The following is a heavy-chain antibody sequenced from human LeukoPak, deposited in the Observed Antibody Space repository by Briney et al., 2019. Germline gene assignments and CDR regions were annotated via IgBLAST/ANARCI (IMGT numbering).Heavy chain of an antibody. J-gene: IGHJ1*01. Sequence: SETLSLTCTVSGGSISSYYWSWIRQPPGKRLEWIGYIYYSGSTNYNPSLKSRVTISVDTSKNQFSLKLSSVTAADTAVYYCARSEEQQLVFLQHWGQGTLVTVSS. V-gene: IGHV4-59*01. CDR3: ARSEEQQLVFLQH. CDR2: IYYSGST. D-gene: IGHD6-13*01. CDR1: GGSISSYY.